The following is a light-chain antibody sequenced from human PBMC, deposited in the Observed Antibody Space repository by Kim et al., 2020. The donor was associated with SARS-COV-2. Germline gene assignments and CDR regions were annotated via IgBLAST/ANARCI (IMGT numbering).Light chain of an antibody. Sequence: QAVVTQEPSLTVSPGGTVTLTCGSSTGAVTNGHRPYWIQQKPGQAPRTLIYDTSDKYSWTPARFSGSLLGGKAALTLSGAQPEDEADYYCLLLYRGPWVFGGGTQLTVL. CDR3: LLLYRGPWV. CDR2: DTS. V-gene: IGLV7-46*01. CDR1: TGAVTNGHR. J-gene: IGLJ3*02.